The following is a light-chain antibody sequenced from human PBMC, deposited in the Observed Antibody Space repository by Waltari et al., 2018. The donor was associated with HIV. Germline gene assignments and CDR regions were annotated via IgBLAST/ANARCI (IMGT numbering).Light chain of an antibody. CDR2: GAS. CDR1: QSVSSN. J-gene: IGKJ1*01. CDR3: QQYNNRPWT. Sequence: EIVMTQSPATLSMSPGERATLSCRAGQSVSSNLAWYQQKPGQAPRLLMSGASTRATGIPAWCSGSGSGTECTLAISSLQSEDFAVYYCQQYNNRPWTFGQGTPVELK. V-gene: IGKV3D-15*01.